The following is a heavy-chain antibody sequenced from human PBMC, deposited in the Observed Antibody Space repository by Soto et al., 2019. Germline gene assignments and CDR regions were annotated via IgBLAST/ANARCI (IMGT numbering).Heavy chain of an antibody. D-gene: IGHD3-9*01. Sequence: GGSLRLSCAASGFTFSSYWMHWVRQAPGKGLVWVSRINSDGSSTSHADSVKGRFTISRDNAKNTLYLQMNSLRAEDTAVYYCARGGLILTGHYGMDVWGQGTTVTVSS. V-gene: IGHV3-74*01. CDR3: ARGGLILTGHYGMDV. J-gene: IGHJ6*02. CDR2: INSDGSST. CDR1: GFTFSSYW.